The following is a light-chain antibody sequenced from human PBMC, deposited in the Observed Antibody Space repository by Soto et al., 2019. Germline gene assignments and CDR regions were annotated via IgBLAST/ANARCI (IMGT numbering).Light chain of an antibody. CDR1: QSISSSY. CDR2: GAS. Sequence: IVMTQSPATLSVSPGERATLSCRASQSISSSYLAWYQQRPGQAPRLLIYGASSRATGIPDRFSGSGSGTEFTLTISRLEPEYFVVYYCQQYGSSSWTFGQGTKVDIK. V-gene: IGKV3-20*01. J-gene: IGKJ1*01. CDR3: QQYGSSSWT.